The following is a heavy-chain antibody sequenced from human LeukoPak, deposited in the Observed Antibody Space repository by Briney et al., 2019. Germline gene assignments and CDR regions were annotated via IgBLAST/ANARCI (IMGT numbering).Heavy chain of an antibody. CDR2: IIPIFGTA. J-gene: IGHJ4*02. Sequence: AAVTVSFKASGGTFIIYAISWVRQAPGQGLEWMGGIIPIFGTANYAQKFQGRVTITADESTSTAYMELSSLRSEDTAVYYCECNIVVADYWGQGTLVTVSS. CDR1: GGTFIIYA. V-gene: IGHV1-69*13. D-gene: IGHD2-2*01. CDR3: ECNIVVADY.